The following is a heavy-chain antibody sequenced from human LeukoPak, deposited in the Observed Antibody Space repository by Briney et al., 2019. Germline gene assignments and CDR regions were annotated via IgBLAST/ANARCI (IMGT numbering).Heavy chain of an antibody. CDR1: GFTFSIYA. V-gene: IGHV3-30-3*01. D-gene: IGHD3-10*01. CDR3: ARDIWGVGILWFGESAAWGMDV. J-gene: IGHJ6*02. Sequence: PGGSLRLSCAASGFTFSIYAMHWVRQAPGKGLEWVAAISYDGSKKYYTDSVKGRFTISRDNSKNTLYLQMNSLRAEDTAVYYCARDIWGVGILWFGESAAWGMDVWGQGTTVTVSS. CDR2: ISYDGSKK.